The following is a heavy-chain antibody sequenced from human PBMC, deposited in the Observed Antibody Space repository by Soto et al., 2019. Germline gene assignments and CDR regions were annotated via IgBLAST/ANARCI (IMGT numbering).Heavy chain of an antibody. CDR3: ARHDYGGFGL. J-gene: IGHJ4*02. V-gene: IGHV4-39*01. CDR2: IYYSGST. CDR1: GGSISRSSYY. D-gene: IGHD4-17*01. Sequence: QLQLQESGPGLVKPSETLSLTCTVSGGSISRSSYYWGWIRQPPGKGLKWIGSIYYSGSTYYNPSLKSRVTISVDTSKNQFSLKLSSVTAADTAVYYCARHDYGGFGLWGQGTLVTVSS.